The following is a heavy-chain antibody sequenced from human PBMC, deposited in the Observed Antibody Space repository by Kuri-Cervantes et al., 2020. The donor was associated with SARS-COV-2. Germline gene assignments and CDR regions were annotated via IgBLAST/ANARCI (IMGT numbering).Heavy chain of an antibody. CDR3: ARGFRAATAEIYYYYYYMDV. D-gene: IGHD2-15*01. CDR2: IYTSGST. J-gene: IGHJ6*03. V-gene: IGHV4-61*09. Sequence: SETLSLTCTVSGGSISSGSYYWSWIRQPAGKGLEWIGYIYTSGSTNYNPSLESRVTISVDTSKNQFSLKLSSVTAADTAVYYCARGFRAATAEIYYYYYYMDVWGKGTTVTVSS. CDR1: GGSISSGSYY.